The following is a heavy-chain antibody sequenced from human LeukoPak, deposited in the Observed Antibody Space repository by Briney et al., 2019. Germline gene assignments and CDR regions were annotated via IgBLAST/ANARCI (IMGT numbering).Heavy chain of an antibody. CDR2: INYNGSVN. J-gene: IGHJ6*02. V-gene: IGHV3-7*03. D-gene: IGHD4-23*01. CDR1: GFTFSSYW. CDR3: ARLQLRNYYYYGMDV. Sequence: GGSLRLSCAASGFTFSSYWMNWARQAPGKGLEWVASINYNGSVNYYVDSVKGRFTISRDNAKNSLYLQMSNLRAEDTAVYFCARLQLRNYYYYGMDVWGQGTTVTVSS.